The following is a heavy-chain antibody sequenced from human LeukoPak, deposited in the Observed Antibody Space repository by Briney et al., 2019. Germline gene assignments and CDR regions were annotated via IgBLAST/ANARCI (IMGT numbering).Heavy chain of an antibody. CDR2: ISGSGDES. CDR3: AREVLMSWGVPDY. CDR1: GFSFSDYY. V-gene: IGHV3-11*01. D-gene: IGHD3-16*01. Sequence: GGSLRLSCAASGFSFSDYYMNWIRKVPGKGLEWVSYISGSGDESYYTDSVRGRFTVSRDNAKNSLHLQMNSLRVEDTAVYYCAREVLMSWGVPDYWGQGTLVTVSS. J-gene: IGHJ4*02.